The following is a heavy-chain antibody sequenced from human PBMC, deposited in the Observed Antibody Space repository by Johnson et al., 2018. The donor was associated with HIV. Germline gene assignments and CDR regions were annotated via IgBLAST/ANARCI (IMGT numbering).Heavy chain of an antibody. Sequence: QVQLVESGGGVVQPGRSLRLSCAASGFTFSSYGMHWVRQAPGNGLEWVAVIAYDGSNTYYEDSVKGRFTISRDNSKNTLSLQMNSLRAEDTAVYYCAKERKLGGLYPAFDIWGQGTMVTVSS. J-gene: IGHJ3*02. V-gene: IGHV3-30*18. CDR1: GFTFSSYG. CDR2: IAYDGSNT. D-gene: IGHD7-27*01. CDR3: AKERKLGGLYPAFDI.